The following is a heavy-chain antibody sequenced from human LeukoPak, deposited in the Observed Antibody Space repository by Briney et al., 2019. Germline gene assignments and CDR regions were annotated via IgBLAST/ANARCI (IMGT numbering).Heavy chain of an antibody. D-gene: IGHD1-26*01. Sequence: PSETLSLTCTVSGASISSSSYYWGWIRQSPGKGLEWIGSLYFTGSTYYNPSLNNRVTLSVDTSENQFSLRLTSVTARDTAMYYCARGIMGEFDYWGQGTLVTVSS. V-gene: IGHV4-39*01. J-gene: IGHJ4*02. CDR2: LYFTGST. CDR3: ARGIMGEFDY. CDR1: GASISSSSYY.